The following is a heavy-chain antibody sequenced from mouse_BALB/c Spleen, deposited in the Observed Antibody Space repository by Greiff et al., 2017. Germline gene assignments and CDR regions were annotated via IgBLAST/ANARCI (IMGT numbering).Heavy chain of an antibody. CDR3: ARNHRSTMTPMDY. Sequence: QVQLKESGPGLVAPSQSLSITCTVSGFSLYSYSVHWVRQPPGKGLEWLGMIWGGGSTDYNSALKSRLSISKDNSKSQVFLKMNSLQTDDTAMYYCARNHRSTMTPMDYWGQGTSVTVSS. CDR1: GFSLYSYS. J-gene: IGHJ4*01. V-gene: IGHV2-6-4*01. D-gene: IGHD2-4*01. CDR2: IWGGGST.